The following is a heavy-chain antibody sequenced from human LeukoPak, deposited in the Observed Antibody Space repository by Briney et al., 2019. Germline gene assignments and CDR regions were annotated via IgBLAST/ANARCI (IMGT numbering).Heavy chain of an antibody. CDR3: ARGPIRGGYNWFDP. D-gene: IGHD2-15*01. J-gene: IGHJ5*02. CDR2: IDPRGGST. V-gene: IGHV1-46*01. Sequence: GASVKVSCKASGYIFTSYYIHWVRQAPGQGLEWMGRIDPRGGSTSYPQRFQGRVTMTRDTSTTTVYMELSSLRSDDTAVYYCARGPIRGGYNWFDPWGQGTLVTVSS. CDR1: GYIFTSYY.